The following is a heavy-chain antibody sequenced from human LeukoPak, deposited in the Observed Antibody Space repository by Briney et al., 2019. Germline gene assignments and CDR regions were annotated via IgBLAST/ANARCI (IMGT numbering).Heavy chain of an antibody. Sequence: SETLSLTCTVSGGSISSSTSYWGWIRQPPRKGLEWIGYIYYSGRTYYNPSLKSRLTVSVDTSKNQFSLKLSSVTAADTAVYYCASLRVTTYYFDYWGQGTLVTVSS. CDR1: GGSISSSTSY. CDR2: IYYSGRT. D-gene: IGHD2-21*02. J-gene: IGHJ4*02. V-gene: IGHV4-39*01. CDR3: ASLRVTTYYFDY.